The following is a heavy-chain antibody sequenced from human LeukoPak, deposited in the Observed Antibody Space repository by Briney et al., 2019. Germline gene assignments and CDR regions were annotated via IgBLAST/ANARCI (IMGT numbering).Heavy chain of an antibody. V-gene: IGHV3-23*01. D-gene: IGHD2-15*01. CDR3: AKDVGMIGYCSGGSCYAIDY. CDR2: ISASGGNT. CDR1: GFTFRNYA. Sequence: GGSLRLSCAASGFTFRNYAVSWVRQAPGKGLEWVSSISASGGNTHYADSVKGRFTISRDNSKNTLYLQMNSLRAEDTAVYYCAKDVGMIGYCSGGSCYAIDYWGQGTLVTVSS. J-gene: IGHJ4*02.